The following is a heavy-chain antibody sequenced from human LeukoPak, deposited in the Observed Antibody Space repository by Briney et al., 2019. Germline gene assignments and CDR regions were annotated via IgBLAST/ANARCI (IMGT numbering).Heavy chain of an antibody. CDR2: IHPNSGAT. J-gene: IGHJ4*02. CDR1: GYTFTAYY. CDR3: ARGDIYWDY. V-gene: IGHV1-2*02. D-gene: IGHD2-15*01. Sequence: ASVKVSCKASGYTFTAYYVHWVRQAPGQGPEWMGCIHPNSGATKYAQNLQGRVTMTRDTSITTAYMELSSLRSDDTAVYYCARGDIYWDYWGQGTQVTVSS.